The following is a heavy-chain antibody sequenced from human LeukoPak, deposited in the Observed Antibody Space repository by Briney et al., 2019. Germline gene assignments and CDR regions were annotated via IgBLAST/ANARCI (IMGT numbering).Heavy chain of an antibody. V-gene: IGHV4-59*01. CDR2: IYYSGST. Sequence: SETLSLTCTVSGGSISSYYWSWIRQPPGEGLEWIGYIYYSGSTNYNPSLKSRVTISVDTSKNQFSLKLSSVTAADTAVYYCARVITPDAFDIWGQGTMVTVSS. J-gene: IGHJ3*02. D-gene: IGHD2-15*01. CDR1: GGSISSYY. CDR3: ARVITPDAFDI.